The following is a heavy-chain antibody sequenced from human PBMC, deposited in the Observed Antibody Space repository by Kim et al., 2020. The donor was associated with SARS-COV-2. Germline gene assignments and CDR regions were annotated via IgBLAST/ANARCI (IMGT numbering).Heavy chain of an antibody. CDR3: AGRPVKHWYFDL. V-gene: IGHV4-34*01. J-gene: IGHJ2*01. CDR1: GGSFSGYY. Sequence: SETLSLTCTVYGGSFSGYYWSWIRQPLGKGLEWIGEVNHSGATNYSPSLKSRVTVSVDTSKNQLSLTLTSATAADTAVYYCAGRPVKHWYFDLWGRGTLVTVSS. CDR2: VNHSGAT.